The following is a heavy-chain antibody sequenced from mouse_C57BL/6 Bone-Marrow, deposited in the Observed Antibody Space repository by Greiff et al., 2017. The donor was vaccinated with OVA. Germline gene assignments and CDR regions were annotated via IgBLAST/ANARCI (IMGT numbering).Heavy chain of an antibody. Sequence: VQGVESGAELARPGASVKLSCKASGYTFTSYGISWVKQRTGQGLEWIGEIYPRSGNTYYNEKFKGKATLTADKSSSTAYMELRSLTSEDSAVYFCARSGITTVVPYCDYWGQGTTLTVSS. CDR1: GYTFTSYG. CDR3: ARSGITTVVPYCDY. CDR2: IYPRSGNT. V-gene: IGHV1-81*01. D-gene: IGHD1-1*01. J-gene: IGHJ2*01.